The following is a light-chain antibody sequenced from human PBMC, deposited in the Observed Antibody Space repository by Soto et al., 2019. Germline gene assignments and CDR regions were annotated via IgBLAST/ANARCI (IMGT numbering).Light chain of an antibody. CDR1: SSNIGGGYD. CDR3: QSYDSSLSAWV. Sequence: HSVLTQPPSVSGAPGQRITISCTGSSSNIGGGYDVHWYQQLPGTAPKLLVYGNINRPSRVPDRFSGSKSDTSASLAITGLQAEDEADYYCQSYDSSLSAWVFGGGTKLTVL. CDR2: GNI. V-gene: IGLV1-40*01. J-gene: IGLJ3*02.